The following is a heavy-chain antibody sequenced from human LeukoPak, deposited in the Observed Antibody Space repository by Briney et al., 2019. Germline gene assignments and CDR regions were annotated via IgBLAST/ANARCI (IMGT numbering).Heavy chain of an antibody. D-gene: IGHD2-21*02. J-gene: IGHJ4*02. CDR2: INPSGGST. Sequence: ASVKVSCKASGYTFTIYYIHWVRQAPGQGLEWMGLINPSGGSTSYAQKFQGRVTMTRDTSTSTVYMELSSLRSEDTAVYYCARVGLAYCGGDCYPAPFFDYWGQGTLVTVSS. CDR3: ARVGLAYCGGDCYPAPFFDY. CDR1: GYTFTIYY. V-gene: IGHV1-46*01.